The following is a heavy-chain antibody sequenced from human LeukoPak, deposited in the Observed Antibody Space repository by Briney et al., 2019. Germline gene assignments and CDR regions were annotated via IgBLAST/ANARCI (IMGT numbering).Heavy chain of an antibody. V-gene: IGHV1-18*01. CDR3: ARTLGYCTNGVCYIQPSYLDY. CDR2: ISAYNGNT. D-gene: IGHD2-8*01. J-gene: IGHJ4*02. Sequence: ASVKVSCKASGYTFTSYGISWVRRAPGQGLEWMGWISAYNGNTNYAQKLQGRVTMTTDTSTSTAYMELSSLRSEDTAVYYCARTLGYCTNGVCYIQPSYLDYWGQGTLVTVSS. CDR1: GYTFTSYG.